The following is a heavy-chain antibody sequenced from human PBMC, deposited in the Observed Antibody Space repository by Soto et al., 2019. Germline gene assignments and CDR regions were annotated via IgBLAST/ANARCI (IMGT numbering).Heavy chain of an antibody. J-gene: IGHJ5*02. D-gene: IGHD3-10*01. CDR2: INPNSGGT. Sequence: ALVMDCYRASGATGNSLDMRGGRKTPRQGLERMGWINPNSGGTNYAQKFQGRVTMTRDTSISTAYMELSRLRSDDTAVYYCARCLITMVRGVRPDTTVLAFLLYRTPVPW. CDR1: GATGNSLD. V-gene: IGHV1-2*02. CDR3: ARCLITMVRGVRPDTTVLAFLLYRTPVP.